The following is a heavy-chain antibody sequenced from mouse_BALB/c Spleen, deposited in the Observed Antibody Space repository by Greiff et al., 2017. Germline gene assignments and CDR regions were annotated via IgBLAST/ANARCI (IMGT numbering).Heavy chain of an antibody. D-gene: IGHD2-4*01. CDR1: GYSITSDYA. CDR2: ISYSGST. Sequence: EVMLVESGPGLVKPSQSLSLTCTVTGYSITSDYAWNWIRQFPGNKLEWMGYISYSGSTSYNPSLKSRISITRDTSKNQIFLQLNSVTTEDTATYYCARWDYDGFAYWGQGTLVTVSA. CDR3: ARWDYDGFAY. V-gene: IGHV3-2*02. J-gene: IGHJ3*01.